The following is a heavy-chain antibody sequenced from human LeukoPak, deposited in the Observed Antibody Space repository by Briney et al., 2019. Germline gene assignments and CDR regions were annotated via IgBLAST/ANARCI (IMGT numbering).Heavy chain of an antibody. D-gene: IGHD1-26*01. J-gene: IGHJ1*01. V-gene: IGHV3-48*03. CDR3: ARETDGGRYSPGSAQH. CDR1: GFIFSNYE. CDR2: ISRSSSTI. Sequence: GGSLRLSCVGSGFIFSNYEMNWVRQAPGKGPEWVSYISRSSSTIYHADSVKGRFTISRDNAKNSLYLQVNSLRAEDTAVYYCARETDGGRYSPGSAQHWGQGTLVTVSS.